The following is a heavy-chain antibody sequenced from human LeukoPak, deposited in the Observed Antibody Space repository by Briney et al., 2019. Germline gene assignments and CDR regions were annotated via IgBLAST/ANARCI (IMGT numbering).Heavy chain of an antibody. CDR2: INHSGST. CDR1: GGTFSGYY. D-gene: IGHD1-26*01. J-gene: IGHJ4*02. CDR3: ARVGATRPQSDH. V-gene: IGHV4-34*01. Sequence: NASETLSLTCAVYGGTFSGYYWSWIRQPPGKGLEWIGEINHSGSTNYNPSLKSRVTISVDTSKNQFSLKLSSVTDADTAVYYCARVGATRPQSDHWGQGTLVTVSS.